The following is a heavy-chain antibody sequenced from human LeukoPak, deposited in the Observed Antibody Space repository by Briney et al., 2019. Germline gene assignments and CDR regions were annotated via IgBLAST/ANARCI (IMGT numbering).Heavy chain of an antibody. CDR1: GFTFSSYA. V-gene: IGHV3-23*01. J-gene: IGHJ4*02. CDR2: ISGSGDST. Sequence: GGSLRLSCAASGFTFSSYAMSWVRQAPGKGLEWVSGISGSGDSTDYANSVKGRFTISRDNSKDTLYLQLNSLRAEDTAVYFCAKGRGSANSGSNYWGQGTLVTVSS. CDR3: AKGRGSANSGSNY. D-gene: IGHD1-26*01.